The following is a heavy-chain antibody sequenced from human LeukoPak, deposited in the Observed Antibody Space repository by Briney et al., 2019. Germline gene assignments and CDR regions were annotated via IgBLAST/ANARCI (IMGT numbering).Heavy chain of an antibody. D-gene: IGHD6-19*01. CDR2: IWYDGSNK. CDR3: ARQSSGWYGYYFDY. Sequence: GRSLRLSCAASGFTFSSYGMHWDRQAPGKGLEWVAVIWYDGSNKYYADSVKGRFTISRDNSKNTLYLQMNSLRAEDTAVYYCARQSSGWYGYYFDYWGQGTLVTVSS. J-gene: IGHJ4*02. CDR1: GFTFSSYG. V-gene: IGHV3-33*01.